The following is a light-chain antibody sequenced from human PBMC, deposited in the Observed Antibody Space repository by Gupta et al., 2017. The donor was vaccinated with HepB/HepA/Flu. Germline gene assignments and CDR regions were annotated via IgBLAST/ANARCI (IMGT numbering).Light chain of an antibody. CDR3: CSYAFNHKLV. V-gene: IGLV2-11*01. Sequence: QSDLTQPRSLSGSLGESVTISCTGTSSVVGDYPFVPWDQQHPGKAPKPIISDVSDRPSGVPDRFSGSKSGNTSSLTISGLQAEDEADYHCCSYAFNHKLVFGGGTKLTVL. CDR1: SSVVGDYPF. J-gene: IGLJ2*01. CDR2: DVS.